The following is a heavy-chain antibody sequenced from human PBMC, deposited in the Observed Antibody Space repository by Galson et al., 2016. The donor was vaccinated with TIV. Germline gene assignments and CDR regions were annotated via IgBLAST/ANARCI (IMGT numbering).Heavy chain of an antibody. V-gene: IGHV3-23*01. CDR2: ISAGGGRT. CDR1: GFTFSSFA. CDR3: AKMDSSGFDYVRRFDF. D-gene: IGHD3-22*01. J-gene: IGHJ4*02. Sequence: FLRLSCAASGFTFSSFAMTWVRQAPGKGLEWVSRISAGGGRTDYADSVKGRFTISRDSPKNTLYLKMSSLRADDTAVYFCAKMDSSGFDYVRRFDFWGQGTLATVSS.